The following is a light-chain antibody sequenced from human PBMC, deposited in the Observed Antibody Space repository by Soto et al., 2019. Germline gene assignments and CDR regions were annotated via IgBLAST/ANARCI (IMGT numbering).Light chain of an antibody. V-gene: IGLV2-14*01. CDR1: SSDVGGYNY. CDR2: DVS. J-gene: IGLJ2*01. CDR3: SSYTSSSTRV. Sequence: QSALTQPASVSGSPGQSITISCTGTSSDVGGYNYVSWYQQHPGKATKLMIYDVSNRPSGVSNRFSGSKSGNTASLTISGIHAEDEADYYCSSYTSSSTRVFGGGTKLTVL.